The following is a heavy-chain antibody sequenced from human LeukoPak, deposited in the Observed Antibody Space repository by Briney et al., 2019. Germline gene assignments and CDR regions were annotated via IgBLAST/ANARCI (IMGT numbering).Heavy chain of an antibody. CDR3: AKATGSLGN. Sequence: GGSLRLSCAASGFTFSSYAMSWVRQAPAKGLEWVSTMSNSNGNTSYANSVKDRFTISRDNSKNTLCLQMNSLTAEDTAIYYCAKATGSLGNWGQGTLVTVSS. V-gene: IGHV3-23*01. CDR2: MSNSNGNT. D-gene: IGHD1-1*01. CDR1: GFTFSSYA. J-gene: IGHJ4*02.